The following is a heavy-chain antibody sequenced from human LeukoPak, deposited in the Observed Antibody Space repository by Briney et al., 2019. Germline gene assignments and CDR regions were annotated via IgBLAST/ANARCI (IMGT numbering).Heavy chain of an antibody. J-gene: IGHJ6*03. CDR1: GFTFSSYA. D-gene: IGHD2-2*01. Sequence: PGGSLRLSCAASGFTFSSYAMSWVRQAPGKGLEWVSAISGSGGSTYYADSVKGRFTISRDNAKNSLYLQMNSLRAEDTAVYYCARVRSIYYYYYMDVWGKGTTVTVSS. CDR2: ISGSGGST. CDR3: ARVRSIYYYYYMDV. V-gene: IGHV3-23*01.